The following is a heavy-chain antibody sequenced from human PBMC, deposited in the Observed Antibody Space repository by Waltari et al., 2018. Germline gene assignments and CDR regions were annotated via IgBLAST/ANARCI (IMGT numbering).Heavy chain of an antibody. CDR2: MRYDGSKI. CDR1: GFAFRTYG. D-gene: IGHD3-16*01. Sequence: QVQLVESGGGVVQPGGSLRLSCAASGFAFRTYGMYWVRQAPGKGLEWVAFMRYDGSKIYYADSVKGRFTISRDNSKNTLYLQMSSLRPEDTAVYHCARDHAGGWSDYWGQGTLVTVSS. V-gene: IGHV3-30*02. CDR3: ARDHAGGWSDY. J-gene: IGHJ4*02.